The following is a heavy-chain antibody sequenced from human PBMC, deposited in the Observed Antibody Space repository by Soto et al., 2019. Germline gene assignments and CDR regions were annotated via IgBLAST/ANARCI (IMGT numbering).Heavy chain of an antibody. Sequence: SETLSLTCAGYGGSFSGDYWTWIRQPPGTGLEWIGEINHSGSTNYNPSLKSRVTISVDTSKNQFSLKLTSVTAADPAVYYCASDKITGLFDYWGQGTLVTVSS. D-gene: IGHD2-8*02. CDR2: INHSGST. CDR3: ASDKITGLFDY. CDR1: GGSFSGDY. V-gene: IGHV4-34*01. J-gene: IGHJ4*02.